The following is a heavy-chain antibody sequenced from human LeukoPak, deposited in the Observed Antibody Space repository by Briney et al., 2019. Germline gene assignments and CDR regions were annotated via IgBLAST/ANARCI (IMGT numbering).Heavy chain of an antibody. V-gene: IGHV3-23*01. J-gene: IGHJ4*02. CDR2: IVATGADP. CDR1: GFTFSSYA. CDR3: VKNYRSLDS. Sequence: GGSLRLSCAASGFTFSSYAVTWVRQARGRGLELSSPIVATGADPSYAVSVKGRFTISRDNSHNTLYLQMNSLRAEDTAVYYCVKNYRSLDSWGQGVLVTVTS. D-gene: IGHD5-24*01.